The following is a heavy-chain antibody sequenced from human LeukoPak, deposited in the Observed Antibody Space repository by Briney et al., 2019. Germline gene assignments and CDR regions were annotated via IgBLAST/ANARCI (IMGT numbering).Heavy chain of an antibody. CDR2: INPNSGYT. Sequence: ASVKVSCKASGYTFTDYYTHWVRQAPGQGLEWMGWINPNSGYTNFAQNFQGRVSITRDTSISTAYIDLISLRSDDTAVYYCARSSGWHPVDYWGQGTLVSVSS. D-gene: IGHD6-19*01. V-gene: IGHV1-2*02. CDR1: GYTFTDYY. J-gene: IGHJ4*02. CDR3: ARSSGWHPVDY.